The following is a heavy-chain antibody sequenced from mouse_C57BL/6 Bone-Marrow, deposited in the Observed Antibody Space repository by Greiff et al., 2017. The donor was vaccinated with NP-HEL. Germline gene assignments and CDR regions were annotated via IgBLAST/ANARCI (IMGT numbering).Heavy chain of an antibody. J-gene: IGHJ2*01. CDR2: ISDGGSYT. D-gene: IGHD1-1*01. Sequence: EVQVVESGGGLVKPGGSLKLSCAASGFTFSSYAMSWVRQTPEKRLEWVATISDGGSYTYYPDNVKGRFTISRDNAKNNLYLQMSHLKSEDTAMYYCARPYYYGSSCYFDYWGQGTTLTVSS. CDR3: ARPYYYGSSCYFDY. V-gene: IGHV5-4*01. CDR1: GFTFSSYA.